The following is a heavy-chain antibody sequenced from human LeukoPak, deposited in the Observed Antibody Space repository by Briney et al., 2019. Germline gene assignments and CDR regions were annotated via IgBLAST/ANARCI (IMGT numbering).Heavy chain of an antibody. Sequence: GASVKVSCKASGYSFTGYYMHWVRQAPGQGLEWMGWINPKTGGTNYALEFQGRVTMTRDTSISTAYMELSRPTSDDTALYYCAGGTYGYNVIDFWGQGTLVTVSS. CDR3: AGGTYGYNVIDF. J-gene: IGHJ4*02. V-gene: IGHV1-2*02. CDR2: INPKTGGT. CDR1: GYSFTGYY. D-gene: IGHD5-24*01.